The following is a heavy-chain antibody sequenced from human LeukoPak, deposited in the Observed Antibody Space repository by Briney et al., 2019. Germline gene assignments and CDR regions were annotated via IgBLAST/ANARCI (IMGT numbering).Heavy chain of an antibody. J-gene: IGHJ4*02. CDR2: IYPRDGST. V-gene: IGHV1-46*01. Sequence: ASVKVSCKASGYTFTSYYMHWVRQAPGQGLEWMGVIYPRDGSTSYAQKFQGRVTVTRDTSTSTVHMELSGLRSEDTAGYDCARDQEAFDYWGQGTLVTVSS. CDR1: GYTFTSYY. CDR3: ARDQEAFDY.